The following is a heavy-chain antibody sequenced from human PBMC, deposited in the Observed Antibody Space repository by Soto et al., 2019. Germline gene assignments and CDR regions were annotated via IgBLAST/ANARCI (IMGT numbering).Heavy chain of an antibody. CDR3: ARGRIEVAGNAAGFEY. CDR1: GFTVSSNY. Sequence: PGGSLRLSCAASGFTVSSNYMSWVRQAPGKGLEWVSVIYSGGSTYYADSVKGRFTISRDNSKNTLYLQMNSLRAEDTAVYYCARGRIEVAGNAAGFEYWGQGTLVTVSS. CDR2: IYSGGST. J-gene: IGHJ4*02. V-gene: IGHV3-66*01. D-gene: IGHD6-19*01.